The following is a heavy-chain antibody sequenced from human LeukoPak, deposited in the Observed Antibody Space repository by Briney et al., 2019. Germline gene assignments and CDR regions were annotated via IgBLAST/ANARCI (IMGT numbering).Heavy chain of an antibody. J-gene: IGHJ4*02. D-gene: IGHD5-18*01. CDR2: VDPEDGET. CDR1: GYTFTDYY. CDR3: ATDKKYGIPYFDY. V-gene: IGHV1-69-2*01. Sequence: GASVKVSCKVSGYTFTDYYMHWLQQAPGKGLEWMGLVDPEDGETIYAEKFQGRVTITADTSTGTAYMELSSLRSEDTAVYYCATDKKYGIPYFDYWGQGTLVTVSS.